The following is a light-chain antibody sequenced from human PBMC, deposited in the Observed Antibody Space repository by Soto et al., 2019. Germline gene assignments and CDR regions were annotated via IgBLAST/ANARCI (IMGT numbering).Light chain of an antibody. CDR3: QQYNTYQGT. Sequence: DIQMTQSPSTLSASMGDRVTITCRASQGISSYLAWYQQKPGKAPKLLIFDASTLESGVPSRFSGSGSGTEFTLTISSLQPDDFATYYCQQYNTYQGTFGPGTKVDIK. J-gene: IGKJ1*01. CDR2: DAS. V-gene: IGKV1-9*01. CDR1: QGISSY.